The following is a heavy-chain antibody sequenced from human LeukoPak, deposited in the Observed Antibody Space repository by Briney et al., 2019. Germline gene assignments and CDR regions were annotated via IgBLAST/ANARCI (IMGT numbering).Heavy chain of an antibody. V-gene: IGHV3-53*01. CDR1: GFTVSSNY. Sequence: GGSLRLSCAASGFTVSSNYMSWVRQAPGKGLEWVSVIYSGGSTYYADSVKGRFTISRDNSKNTLYLQMNSLRAEDTAVYYCARGTTNYYDSSGYDLPLDHWGQGTLVTVSS. D-gene: IGHD3-22*01. CDR3: ARGTTNYYDSSGYDLPLDH. J-gene: IGHJ4*02. CDR2: IYSGGST.